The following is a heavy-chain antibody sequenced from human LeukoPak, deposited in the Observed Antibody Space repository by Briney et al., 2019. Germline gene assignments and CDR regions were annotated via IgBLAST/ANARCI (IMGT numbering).Heavy chain of an antibody. J-gene: IGHJ4*02. CDR3: AKQGHNGGSYYSPTEY. V-gene: IGHV3-23*01. D-gene: IGHD2-15*01. CDR2: ISGSSDNT. CDR1: GFPFSNYA. Sequence: PGGSLRLSCAASGFPFSNYAMNWVRQAPGKGLEWVSTISGSSDNTYYADSVKGRFTISRDNSTNTLYLQMNSLRAEDAAVYFCAKQGHNGGSYYSPTEYWGQGTLVTVSS.